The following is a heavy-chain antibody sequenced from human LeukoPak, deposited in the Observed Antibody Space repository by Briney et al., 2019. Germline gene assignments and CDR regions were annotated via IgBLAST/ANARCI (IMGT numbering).Heavy chain of an antibody. V-gene: IGHV3-48*03. Sequence: GGSLRLSCAASGFTFSTYEMNWVRQAPGKGLEWVSYIVGSGATMSYADSVKGRFTTSRDNAKNTLYLQMNSLRADDTAVYYCARAVGGSSDYWGQGTLVTVSS. D-gene: IGHD1-26*01. CDR3: ARAVGGSSDY. CDR2: IVGSGATM. CDR1: GFTFSTYE. J-gene: IGHJ4*02.